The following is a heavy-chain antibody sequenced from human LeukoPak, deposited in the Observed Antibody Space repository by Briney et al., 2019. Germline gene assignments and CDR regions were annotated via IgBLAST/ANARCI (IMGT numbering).Heavy chain of an antibody. J-gene: IGHJ5*02. CDR2: MYYSGST. D-gene: IGHD3-22*01. CDR3: ARTYYYDSRIDP. Sequence: SETLSLTCTVSDGSISSGDYYWSWIRQPPGKGLEWIAYMYYSGSTYYNPSLKSRVTMSAAPSKNQLSMKLSSVTAADTAVSSCARTYYYDSRIDPWGQGILVTVS. V-gene: IGHV4-30-4*01. CDR1: DGSISSGDYY.